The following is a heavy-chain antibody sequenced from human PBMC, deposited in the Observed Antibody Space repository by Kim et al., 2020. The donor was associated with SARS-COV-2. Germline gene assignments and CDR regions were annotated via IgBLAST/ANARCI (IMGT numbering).Heavy chain of an antibody. CDR3: ARDLNGELFDY. Sequence: PTYAQGLTGRFVFSLDTSVSTAYLQISSLKAEDTAVYYCARDLNGELFDYWGQGTLVTVSS. D-gene: IGHD1-26*01. CDR2: P. J-gene: IGHJ4*02. V-gene: IGHV7-4-1*02.